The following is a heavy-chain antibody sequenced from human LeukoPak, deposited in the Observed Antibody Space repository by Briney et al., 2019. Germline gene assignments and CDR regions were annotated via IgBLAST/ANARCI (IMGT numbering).Heavy chain of an antibody. J-gene: IGHJ4*02. V-gene: IGHV3-43*02. CDR3: AKEGGYDGEFDY. Sequence: GGSLRLSCAASGFTFDDYAMHWVRQAPGKGREWVSLISGDGGSTYYADSVKGRFTISRDNSKNSLYLQLNSLRTEDTALYYCAKEGGYDGEFDYWGQGTLVTASS. CDR2: ISGDGGST. CDR1: GFTFDDYA. D-gene: IGHD5-12*01.